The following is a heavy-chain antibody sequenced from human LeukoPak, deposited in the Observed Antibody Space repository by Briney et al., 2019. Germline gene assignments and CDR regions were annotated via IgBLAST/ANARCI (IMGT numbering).Heavy chain of an antibody. CDR3: ARDPKDYDSSGYYY. J-gene: IGHJ4*02. V-gene: IGHV3-53*01. CDR1: GFTVSSNY. Sequence: GGSLRLSCAASGFTVSSNYMSWVRQAPGKGLEWVSVIYSGGSTYYADSVKGRYTISRDNSKNTLYLQMNSLRAEDTAVYYCARDPKDYDSSGYYYWGQGTLVTVSS. CDR2: IYSGGST. D-gene: IGHD3-22*01.